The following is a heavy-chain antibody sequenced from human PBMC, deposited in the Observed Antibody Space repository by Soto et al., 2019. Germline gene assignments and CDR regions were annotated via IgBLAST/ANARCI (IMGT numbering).Heavy chain of an antibody. CDR3: ATAFPMGAPFYFDY. V-gene: IGHV3-30*02. CDR2: ISYDANSR. D-gene: IGHD3-16*01. Sequence: GGSLRLSCVVSGFNFRAYGMPWVRQAPGRGLEWVAFISYDANSRNYADSVNGRFSISRDNFKNTLFLQMSSLKGEDTALYYCATAFPMGAPFYFDYWGQGTLVTVSS. CDR1: GFNFRAYG. J-gene: IGHJ4*02.